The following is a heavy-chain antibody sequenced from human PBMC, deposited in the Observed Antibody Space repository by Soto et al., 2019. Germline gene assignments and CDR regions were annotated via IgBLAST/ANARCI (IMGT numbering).Heavy chain of an antibody. D-gene: IGHD2-2*02. CDR2: IYHSGST. J-gene: IGHJ3*02. Sequence: PSETLSLTCAVSGGSISSSNWWSWVRQPPGKGLEWIGEIYHSGSTNYNPSLKSRVTVSVDKSKNQFSLKLSSVTAADTAVYYCASKPTHTDAFDIWGQGTMVTVSS. CDR1: GGSISSSNW. CDR3: ASKPTHTDAFDI. V-gene: IGHV4-4*02.